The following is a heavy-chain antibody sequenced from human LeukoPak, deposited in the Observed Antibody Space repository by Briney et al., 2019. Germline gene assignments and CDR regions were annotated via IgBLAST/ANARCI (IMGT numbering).Heavy chain of an antibody. CDR1: GFTFSSYG. CDR2: IRYDGSNK. J-gene: IGHJ4*02. CDR3: AKDVSGSSSSVLDY. D-gene: IGHD6-6*01. V-gene: IGHV3-30*02. Sequence: GGSLRLSCAASGFTFSSYGMHWVRQAPGKGLEWVAFIRYDGSNKYYADSVKGRFTISGDNSKNTLYLQMNSLRAEDTAVYYCAKDVSGSSSSVLDYWGQGTLVTVSS.